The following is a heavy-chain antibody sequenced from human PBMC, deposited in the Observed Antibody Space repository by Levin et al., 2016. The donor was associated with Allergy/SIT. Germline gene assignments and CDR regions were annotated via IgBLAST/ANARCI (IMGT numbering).Heavy chain of an antibody. D-gene: IGHD2-15*01. CDR3: ARGVARSRYLAAQPLFDY. Sequence: WIRQPPGKGLEWIGEINHSGSTNYNPSLKSRVTISVDTSKNQFSLKLSSVTAADTAVYYCARGVARSRYLAAQPLFDYWGQGTLVTVSS. V-gene: IGHV4-34*01. J-gene: IGHJ4*02. CDR2: INHSGST.